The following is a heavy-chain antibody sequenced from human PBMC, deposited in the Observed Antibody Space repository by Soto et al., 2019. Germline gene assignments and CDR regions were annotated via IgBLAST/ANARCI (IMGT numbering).Heavy chain of an antibody. V-gene: IGHV3-23*01. CDR2: FSAGGGDNT. J-gene: IGHJ4*02. CDR3: AREARYDRGAYHYEWIDY. CDR1: GFTFSSYS. D-gene: IGHD3-22*01. Sequence: EVQLLESGGGLAQPGGSLRLSCAASGFTFSSYSMNWVRRAPGKGLEWVSAFSAGGGDNTHYADSVKGRFTISRDNSKNTLFLQMNSLRAEDTARYYCAREARYDRGAYHYEWIDYWGQGTLVTVSS.